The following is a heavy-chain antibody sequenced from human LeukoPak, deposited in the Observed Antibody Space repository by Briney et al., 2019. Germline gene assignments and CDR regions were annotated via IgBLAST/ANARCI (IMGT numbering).Heavy chain of an antibody. J-gene: IGHJ5*02. CDR2: INPSGGST. V-gene: IGHV1-46*01. CDR1: GYTFTSYY. CDR3: AREGSYYDSSGYRGQSTRNWFDP. Sequence: ASVKVSCKASGYTFTSYYMHWVRQAPGQGREWMGLINPSGGSTSYAQKIQGRVAMNSDTSTGTVYMELSSLRSENTAVYYCAREGSYYDSSGYRGQSTRNWFDPWGQGTLVTVSS. D-gene: IGHD3-22*01.